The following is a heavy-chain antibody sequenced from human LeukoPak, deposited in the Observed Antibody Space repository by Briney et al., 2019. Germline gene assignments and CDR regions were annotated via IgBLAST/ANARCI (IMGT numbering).Heavy chain of an antibody. V-gene: IGHV4-61*02. CDR3: AREIGGYLYGYLPREVSYYFDY. CDR1: GGSINSGSYY. Sequence: KTSQTLSLTCTVSGGSINSGSYYWSWIRQPAGKGLEWIGRMHTRGSTNYSPSLKSRVTISVDTSKNQFSLRLNSVTAADTAVYYCAREIGGYLYGYLPREVSYYFDYWGQGILVTVSS. CDR2: MHTRGST. D-gene: IGHD5-18*01. J-gene: IGHJ4*02.